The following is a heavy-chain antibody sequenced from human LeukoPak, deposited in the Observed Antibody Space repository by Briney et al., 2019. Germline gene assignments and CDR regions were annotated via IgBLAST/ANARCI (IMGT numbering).Heavy chain of an antibody. CDR2: IKSKIDGGTT. CDR1: GFTFSTAW. V-gene: IGHV3-15*01. D-gene: IGHD2-15*01. J-gene: IGHJ4*02. CDR3: STAGYCSGGDCYSFDY. Sequence: GGSLRLSCAASGFTFSTAWMCWVRQAPGKGLEWVGRIKSKIDGGTTEYAAPVKGRFTISRDDSKNTVYLQMNSLKTEDTAVYFCSTAGYCSGGDCYSFDYWGQGIRVALSS.